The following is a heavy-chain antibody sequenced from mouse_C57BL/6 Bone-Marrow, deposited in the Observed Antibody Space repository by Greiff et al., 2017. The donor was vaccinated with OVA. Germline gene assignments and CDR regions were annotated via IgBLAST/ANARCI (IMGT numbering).Heavy chain of an antibody. D-gene: IGHD2-4*01. Sequence: EVKLEESGGGLVQPGGSLSLSCAASGFTFTDYYMSWVRQPPGKALEWLGFIRNKANGYTTAYSASVKGRFTISRDNSQSILYLQMNALRAEDSATYYCARLRLRRGDYCDYWGQGTTLTGSS. CDR3: ARLRLRRGDYCDY. CDR1: GFTFTDYY. J-gene: IGHJ2*01. V-gene: IGHV7-3*01. CDR2: IRNKANGYTT.